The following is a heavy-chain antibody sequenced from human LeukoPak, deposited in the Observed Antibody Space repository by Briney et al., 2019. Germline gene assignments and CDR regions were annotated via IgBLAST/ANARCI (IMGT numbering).Heavy chain of an antibody. V-gene: IGHV4-59*12. CDR1: GGSISSYY. CDR3: ARGLGYCSGGSCYNFDY. Sequence: SETLSLTCTVSGGSISSYYWIWIRQPPGKGLEWIGYIYYSGSTNYNPSLKSRVTISVDTSKNQFSLKLSSVTAADTAVYYCARGLGYCSGGSCYNFDYWGQGTLVTVSS. J-gene: IGHJ4*02. CDR2: IYYSGST. D-gene: IGHD2-15*01.